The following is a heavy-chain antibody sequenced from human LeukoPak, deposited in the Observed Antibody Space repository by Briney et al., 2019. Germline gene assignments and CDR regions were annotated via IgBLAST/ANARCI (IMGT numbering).Heavy chain of an antibody. CDR2: IGTAGDT. D-gene: IGHD3-10*01. J-gene: IGHJ4*02. V-gene: IGHV3-13*01. CDR3: ARGDYYGSGLDY. CDR1: GFTFSSYD. Sequence: PGGSLRLSCAASGFTFSSYDMHWVRQATGKGLEWVSAIGTAGDTYYPGSVKGRFTISRENAKNSLCLQMNSLRAGDTAVYYCARGDYYGSGLDYWGQGTLVTVSS.